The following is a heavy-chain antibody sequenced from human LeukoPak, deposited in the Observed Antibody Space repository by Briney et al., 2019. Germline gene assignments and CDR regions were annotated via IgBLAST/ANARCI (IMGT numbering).Heavy chain of an antibody. J-gene: IGHJ4*02. Sequence: SGGSLRLSCAASGFTFRSYWMHWVRQAPGKGLVWVSRINSDGSTTSYADSVKGRFTISRDNAKNSLYLQMNSLRAEDTAVYYCARDSGETYYDILTGYQYWGQGTLVTVSS. CDR1: GFTFRSYW. CDR2: INSDGSTT. D-gene: IGHD3-9*01. V-gene: IGHV3-74*01. CDR3: ARDSGETYYDILTGYQY.